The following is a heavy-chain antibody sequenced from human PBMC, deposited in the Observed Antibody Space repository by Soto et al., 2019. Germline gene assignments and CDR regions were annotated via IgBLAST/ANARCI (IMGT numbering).Heavy chain of an antibody. CDR1: GVTFSIYA. Sequence: GGSLTLSCAASGVTFSIYAMHWVRQAPGKGLEWVSGLNGSGGRTFYADSVKGRFTISRDNSKNTLYLQMNSLRVEDTAVYYCAKGGQKDTGYCYYYMGVWGRVTTVTDS. J-gene: IGHJ6*03. D-gene: IGHD3-16*01. CDR2: LNGSGGRT. CDR3: AKGGQKDTGYCYYYMGV. V-gene: IGHV3-23*01.